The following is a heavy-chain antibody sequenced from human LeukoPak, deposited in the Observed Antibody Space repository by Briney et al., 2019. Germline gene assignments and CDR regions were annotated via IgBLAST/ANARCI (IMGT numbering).Heavy chain of an antibody. CDR1: GGSISSYY. CDR3: ARLEFLTGYSYYFDY. CDR2: IYYSGST. V-gene: IGHV4-59*01. J-gene: IGHJ4*02. Sequence: SETLSLTCTVSGGSISSYYWSWIRQPPGEGLEWIGYIYYSGSTNYNPSLKSRVTISVDTSKNQFSLKLSSVTAADTAVYYCARLEFLTGYSYYFDYWGQGTLVTVSS. D-gene: IGHD3-9*01.